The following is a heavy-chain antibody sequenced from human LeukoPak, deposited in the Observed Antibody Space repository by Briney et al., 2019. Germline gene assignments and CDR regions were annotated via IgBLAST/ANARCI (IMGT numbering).Heavy chain of an antibody. CDR3: ARERPRPSSGAFDI. J-gene: IGHJ3*02. D-gene: IGHD1-14*01. CDR2: IYSGGST. CDR1: GFIVSSNY. Sequence: PGGSLRLSCAASGFIVSSNYMSWVRQAPGKGLEWVSVIYSGGSTYYADSVKGRFTISRDNSKNTLYLQMNSLRAEDTAVYHCARERPRPSSGAFDIWGQGTMVTVSS. V-gene: IGHV3-53*01.